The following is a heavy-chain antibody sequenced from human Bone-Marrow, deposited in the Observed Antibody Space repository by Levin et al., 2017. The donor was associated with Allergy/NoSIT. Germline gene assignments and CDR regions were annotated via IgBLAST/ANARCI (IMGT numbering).Heavy chain of an antibody. CDR3: ARACTRGDFDY. J-gene: IGHJ4*02. V-gene: IGHV3-74*01. CDR1: GFTFSSYW. Sequence: SGGSLRLSCAASGFTFSSYWMHWVRQAPGKGLVWVSRINSDGSSTSYADSVKGRFTISRDNAKNTLYLQMNSLRAEDTAVYYCARACTRGDFDYWGQGTLVTVSS. D-gene: IGHD2-8*01. CDR2: INSDGSST.